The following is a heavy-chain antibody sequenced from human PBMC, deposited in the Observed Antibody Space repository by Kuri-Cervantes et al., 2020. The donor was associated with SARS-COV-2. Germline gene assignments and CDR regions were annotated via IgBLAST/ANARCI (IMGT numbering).Heavy chain of an antibody. CDR1: GFTLSGSA. CDR2: IRSKANSYAT. J-gene: IGHJ3*02. CDR3: TRPLTGLDYAVDI. D-gene: IGHD7-27*01. V-gene: IGHV3-73*01. Sequence: GSRRRACVASGFTLSGSAMHWVRQASGKGLEWVGRIRSKANSYATAYAASVKGRFTISRDDSKNTAYLQMNSLKTEDTGVYYCTRPLTGLDYAVDIWGQGTMVTVSS.